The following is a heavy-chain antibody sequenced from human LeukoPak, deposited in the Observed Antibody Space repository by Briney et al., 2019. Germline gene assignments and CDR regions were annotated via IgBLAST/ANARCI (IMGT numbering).Heavy chain of an antibody. J-gene: IGHJ4*02. CDR3: ATRGVWSGTTFDY. D-gene: IGHD3-3*01. Sequence: GGSLRLSCAASGFTFSSYSMNWVRQAPGKGLEWVSSISSSSSYIYYADSVKGRFTISRDNAKNSLYLQMNSLRAEDTAVYYCATRGVWSGTTFDYWGQGTLVTVSS. CDR1: GFTFSSYS. CDR2: ISSSSSYI. V-gene: IGHV3-21*01.